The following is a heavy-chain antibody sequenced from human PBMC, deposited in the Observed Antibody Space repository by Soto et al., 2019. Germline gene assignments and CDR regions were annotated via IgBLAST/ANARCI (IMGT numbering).Heavy chain of an antibody. D-gene: IGHD3-22*01. CDR1: GFTFGNNA. V-gene: IGHV3-49*03. Sequence: GSLRLSCTGSGFTFGNNAMTWFRQAPGKGLEWVGFIRSKNYGRTTEYAASVQGRFTISRDDSKGIAYLEMNSLTTDDTDVYYCSRPSYYYDSSGFEPCSFDIWGQVTMVTVS. CDR2: IRSKNYGRTT. J-gene: IGHJ3*02. CDR3: SRPSYYYDSSGFEPCSFDI.